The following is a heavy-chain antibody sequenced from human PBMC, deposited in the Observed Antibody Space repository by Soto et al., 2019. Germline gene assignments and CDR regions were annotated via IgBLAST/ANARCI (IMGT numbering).Heavy chain of an antibody. CDR2: IYSGGST. V-gene: IGHV3-66*01. CDR1: ELTVSSKS. J-gene: IGHJ4*02. D-gene: IGHD3-22*01. CDR3: ARDTPLFSFGYQRGNYFDY. Sequence: PGGSMRLSCGVSELTVSSKSMNWVRQAPGKGLEWVSIIYSGGSTYYADSVKGRFTISRDTSRNTLYLQMSSLRVEDTAVYYCARDTPLFSFGYQRGNYFDYWGQGALVTVSS.